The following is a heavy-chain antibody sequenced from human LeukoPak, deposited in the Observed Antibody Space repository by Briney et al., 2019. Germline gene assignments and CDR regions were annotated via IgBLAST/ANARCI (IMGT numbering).Heavy chain of an antibody. V-gene: IGHV4-30-2*02. CDR3: PRSIAARDLDY. J-gene: IGHJ4*02. D-gene: IGHD6-25*01. CDR1: GGSISSGGYS. CDR2: IYHSGST. Sequence: SQTLSLTCAVSGGSISSGGYSWSWVRQPPGKGLEWIGDIYHSGSTYYNPALKSRVTISVDRSKNQFSLKPRCVSDAATGEQYCPRSIAARDLDYWGPGTLVTASS.